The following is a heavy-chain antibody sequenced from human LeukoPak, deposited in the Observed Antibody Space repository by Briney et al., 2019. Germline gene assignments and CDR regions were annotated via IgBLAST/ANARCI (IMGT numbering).Heavy chain of an antibody. Sequence: SETLSLTCTVSGGAITNYYWSWIRQPPGKGLEWIGYMYYSGSTYYNPSLKSRVTISVDTSKNQFSLKLSSVTAADTAVYYCARAFNDYVWGSYRYPDAFDIWGQGTMVTVSS. CDR3: ARAFNDYVWGSYRYPDAFDI. CDR1: GGAITNYY. V-gene: IGHV4-59*12. D-gene: IGHD3-16*02. CDR2: MYYSGST. J-gene: IGHJ3*02.